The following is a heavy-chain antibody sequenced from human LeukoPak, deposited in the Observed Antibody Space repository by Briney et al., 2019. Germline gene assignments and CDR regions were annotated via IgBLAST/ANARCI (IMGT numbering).Heavy chain of an antibody. V-gene: IGHV4-59*01. CDR2: IYYSGST. CDR3: ARDYGGSYIH. D-gene: IGHD1-26*01. Sequence: SETLSLTCAVYGGSFSGYYWSWIRQPPGKGLEWIGYIYYSGSTNYNPSLKSRVTISVDTSKNQFSLKLSSVTAADTAVYYCARDYGGSYIHWGQGTLVTVSS. CDR1: GGSFSGYY. J-gene: IGHJ4*02.